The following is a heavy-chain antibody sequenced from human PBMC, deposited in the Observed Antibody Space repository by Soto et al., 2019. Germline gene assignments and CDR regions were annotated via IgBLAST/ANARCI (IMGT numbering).Heavy chain of an antibody. D-gene: IGHD5-18*01. Sequence: GSLRLSCAVSGVTLSNVWVNWVRQAPGKGPEWVGRIKSKTDGGTVEYDAPVKDRFTISRDDSENTLYLQMNSLKTEDTAVYYCSHGYYQYFESWGQGTLVTVSS. CDR3: SHGYYQYFES. J-gene: IGHJ4*02. CDR2: IKSKTDGGTV. CDR1: GVTLSNVW. V-gene: IGHV3-15*07.